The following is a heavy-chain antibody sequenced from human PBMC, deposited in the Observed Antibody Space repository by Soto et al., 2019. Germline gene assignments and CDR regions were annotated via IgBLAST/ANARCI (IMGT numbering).Heavy chain of an antibody. D-gene: IGHD1-1*01. CDR2: INAGNGNT. V-gene: IGHV1-3*01. CDR3: ARETHNWNDFSCVY. J-gene: IGHJ4*02. Sequence: AAVKVSCKASGYTFTSYAMHWVRQAPGQGLEWMGWINAGNGNTKYSQKFQGRVTITRDTSASTAYMELSSLRSEDTAVYYCARETHNWNDFSCVYWGQGTLVTSPQ. CDR1: GYTFTSYA.